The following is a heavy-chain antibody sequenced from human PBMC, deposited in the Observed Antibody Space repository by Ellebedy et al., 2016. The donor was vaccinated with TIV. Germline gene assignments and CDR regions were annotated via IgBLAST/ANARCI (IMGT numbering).Heavy chain of an antibody. Sequence: SETLSLTCAISGDSVSSNSAAWNWIRQSPSRGLEWLGRTYYRSKWYNDYAVSVKSRITINPDTSKNQFSLQLNSVTPEDKAVYYCARDWGPDCSSTSCYYYYGMDVWGQGTTVTVSS. D-gene: IGHD2-2*01. CDR2: TYYRSKWYN. V-gene: IGHV6-1*01. J-gene: IGHJ6*02. CDR1: GDSVSSNSAA. CDR3: ARDWGPDCSSTSCYYYYGMDV.